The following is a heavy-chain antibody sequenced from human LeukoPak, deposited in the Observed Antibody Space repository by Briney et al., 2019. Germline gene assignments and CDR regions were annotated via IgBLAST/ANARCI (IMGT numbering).Heavy chain of an antibody. V-gene: IGHV3-53*01. CDR3: ARESGNSGYDHTFYY. D-gene: IGHD5-12*01. CDR2: IYSGGST. Sequence: GGSLRLSCAASGFTVSSNYMSWVRQAPGKGLEWVSVIYSGGSTYYADSVKGRFTISRDNSKNTLYLQMNSLRAEDTAVYYCARESGNSGYDHTFYYWGQGTLVTVSS. CDR1: GFTVSSNY. J-gene: IGHJ4*02.